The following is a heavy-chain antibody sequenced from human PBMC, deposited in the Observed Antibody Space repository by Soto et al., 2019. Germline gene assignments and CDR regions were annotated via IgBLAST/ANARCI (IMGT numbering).Heavy chain of an antibody. CDR2: MYNTGST. CDR3: ARDLWGYCGTDCYPLDV. J-gene: IGHJ6*02. V-gene: IGHV4-59*01. Sequence: SETLSVTCTVSGGSISGYYWSWIRQPPGKGLEWIGYMYNTGSTVYNPSFKSRVTISVDASKNQFSLKLNSVTAADTAVYYCARDLWGYCGTDCYPLDVWGQGTTVTVSS. D-gene: IGHD2-21*02. CDR1: GGSISGYY.